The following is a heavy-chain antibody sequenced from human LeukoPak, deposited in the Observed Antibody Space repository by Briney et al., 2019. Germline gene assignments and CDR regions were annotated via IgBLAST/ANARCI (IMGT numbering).Heavy chain of an antibody. CDR3: ARDPSYYDILTGLPDDWYFDL. CDR1: GGSISSYY. CDR2: IYYSGST. V-gene: IGHV4-59*01. D-gene: IGHD3-9*01. J-gene: IGHJ2*01. Sequence: SETLSLTCTVSGGSISSYYWSWIRQPPGKGLEWIGYIYYSGSTNYNPSLKSRVTISVDTSKNQFSLKLSSVTAADTAVYYCARDPSYYDILTGLPDDWYFDLWGRGTLVTVSS.